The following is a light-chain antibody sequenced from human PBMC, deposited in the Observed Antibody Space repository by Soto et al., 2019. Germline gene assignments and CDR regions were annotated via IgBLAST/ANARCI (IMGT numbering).Light chain of an antibody. CDR3: CSYAGSSTYG. V-gene: IGLV2-23*01. J-gene: IGLJ1*01. Sequence: QSALTQPASVSGSPGQSITISCTGTSSDVGGYNFVAWYQQYPGKAPKVMIYEGSQRPSGVSTRFSGSRSGNTASLTISGLQPEDEADYYCCSYAGSSTYGFGTGTKLTVL. CDR1: SSDVGGYNF. CDR2: EGS.